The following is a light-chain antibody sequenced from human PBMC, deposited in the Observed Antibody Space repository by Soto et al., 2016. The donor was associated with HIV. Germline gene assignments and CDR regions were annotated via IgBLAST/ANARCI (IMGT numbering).Light chain of an antibody. V-gene: IGKV2D-29*02. CDR3: MQSKEVPLT. CDR1: QSLVHTDGKTY. J-gene: IGKJ3*01. Sequence: EIVMTQTPLSLSVSPGQGASISCKSSQSLVHTDGKTYLSWYLQKSGQSPQVLILDASKRFTGVPEKFSGSGTGTDFTLKISRVEADDVGIYYCMQSKEVPLTFGPGTKVDIK. CDR2: DAS.